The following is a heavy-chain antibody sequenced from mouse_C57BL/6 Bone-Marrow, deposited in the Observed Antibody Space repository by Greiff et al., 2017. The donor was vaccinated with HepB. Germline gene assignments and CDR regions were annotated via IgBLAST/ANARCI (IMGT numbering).Heavy chain of an antibody. Sequence: QVQLKQSGAELVRPGASVKLSCKASGYTFTDYYINWVKQRPGQGLEWIARIYPGSGNTYYNEKFKGKATLTAEKSSSTAYMQLSSLTSEDSAVYFCARRNYYGSSSSWYFDVWGTGTTVTVSS. CDR3: ARRNYYGSSSSWYFDV. D-gene: IGHD1-1*01. J-gene: IGHJ1*03. V-gene: IGHV1-76*01. CDR2: IYPGSGNT. CDR1: GYTFTDYY.